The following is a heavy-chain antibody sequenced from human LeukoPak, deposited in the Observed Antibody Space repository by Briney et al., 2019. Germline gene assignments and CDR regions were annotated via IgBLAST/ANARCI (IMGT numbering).Heavy chain of an antibody. D-gene: IGHD3-22*01. V-gene: IGHV1-2*02. CDR1: GYTFTGYY. CDR2: INPNSGGT. Sequence: ASVKVSCKASGYTFTGYYMHWVQQAPGQGLEWVGWINPNSGGTNYAQKFQGRVTMTRDTSISTAYMELSRLRSDDTAVYYCARMDYYDSSGYPGDYWGQGTLVTVSS. J-gene: IGHJ4*02. CDR3: ARMDYYDSSGYPGDY.